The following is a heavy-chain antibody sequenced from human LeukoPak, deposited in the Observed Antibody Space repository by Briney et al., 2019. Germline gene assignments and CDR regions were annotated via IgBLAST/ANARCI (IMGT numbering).Heavy chain of an antibody. Sequence: PGGSLRLSCAASGFTFSIYAMHWVRQAPGKGLEWVAVISYDGSNKYYADSVKGRFTIPRDNSKNTLYLQMNILRAGDTAVYYFARPITMIVVVSPLDCWGQGTLVTVSS. V-gene: IGHV3-30-3*01. J-gene: IGHJ4*02. D-gene: IGHD3-22*01. CDR3: ARPITMIVVVSPLDC. CDR2: ISYDGSNK. CDR1: GFTFSIYA.